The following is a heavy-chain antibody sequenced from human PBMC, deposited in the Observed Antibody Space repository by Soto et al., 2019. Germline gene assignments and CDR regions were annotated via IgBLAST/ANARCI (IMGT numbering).Heavy chain of an antibody. CDR3: ARVPYYDSSGYYHYWYCDL. Sequence: QVQLVQSGAEVKKPGASVKVSCKASGYTFTSYGISWVRQAPGQGLEWMGWISAYNGNTNYAQKLQGRVTMTTDTSTSTAYMELRSLRSDDTAVYYCARVPYYDSSGYYHYWYCDLWGRGTLVTVSS. D-gene: IGHD3-22*01. V-gene: IGHV1-18*01. J-gene: IGHJ2*01. CDR1: GYTFTSYG. CDR2: ISAYNGNT.